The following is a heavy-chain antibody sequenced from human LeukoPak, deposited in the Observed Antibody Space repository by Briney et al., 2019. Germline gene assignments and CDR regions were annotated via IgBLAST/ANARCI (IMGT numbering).Heavy chain of an antibody. Sequence: SETLSLTCTVSGGSISSYYWSWIRQPPGKGLEWIGYIYYSGSTNYNPSLKSRVTISVDTSKNQFSLKLSSVTAADTAVYYCARVVRNYVWGSYRHRRSGEGYFDYWGKGPLVTVSS. D-gene: IGHD3-16*02. J-gene: IGHJ4*02. V-gene: IGHV4-59*12. CDR2: IYYSGST. CDR1: GGSISSYY. CDR3: ARVVRNYVWGSYRHRRSGEGYFDY.